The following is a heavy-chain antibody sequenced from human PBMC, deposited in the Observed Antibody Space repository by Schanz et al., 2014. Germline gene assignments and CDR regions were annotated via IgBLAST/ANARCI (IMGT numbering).Heavy chain of an antibody. Sequence: QVQLVESGGGVVQPGRSLRLSCAASGFTFSRYAMHWVRQAPGKGLEWVAVISYDGSNKYYAGSVKGRFTISRDNSKNTLYLQMNSLTAEDTAVYYCARDKGGYYAFDYWGRGTLVTVSS. J-gene: IGHJ4*02. D-gene: IGHD3-3*01. CDR1: GFTFSRYA. CDR2: ISYDGSNK. V-gene: IGHV3-30*04. CDR3: ARDKGGYYAFDY.